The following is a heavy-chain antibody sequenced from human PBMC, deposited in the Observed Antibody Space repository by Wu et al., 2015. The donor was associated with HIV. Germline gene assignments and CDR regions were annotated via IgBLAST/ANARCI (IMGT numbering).Heavy chain of an antibody. CDR2: INPSGGST. CDR3: ARRVRYNWNDWSLYMDV. CDR1: GYTFTGYY. D-gene: IGHD1-1*01. J-gene: IGHJ6*03. Sequence: QVQLVQSGAEVKKPGASVKVSCKASGYTFTGYYMHWVRQAPGQGLEWMGWINPSGGSTSYAQKFQGRVTMTRDTSTSTVYMELSSLRSEDTAVYYCARRVRYNWNDWSLYMDVWGKGPRSPSP. V-gene: IGHV1-46*03.